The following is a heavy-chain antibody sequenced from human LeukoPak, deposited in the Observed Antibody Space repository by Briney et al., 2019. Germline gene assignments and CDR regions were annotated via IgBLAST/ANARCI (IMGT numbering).Heavy chain of an antibody. Sequence: PGGSLRLSCAASGFAFSSYSMNWVRQAPGKGLEWVSYISSSSSTIYYADSVKGRFTISRDNSKNTLYLQMNSLRAEDTAVYYCAKDLGGSSWLFDYWGQGTLVTVSS. J-gene: IGHJ4*02. CDR3: AKDLGGSSWLFDY. CDR2: ISSSSSTI. V-gene: IGHV3-48*01. CDR1: GFAFSSYS. D-gene: IGHD6-13*01.